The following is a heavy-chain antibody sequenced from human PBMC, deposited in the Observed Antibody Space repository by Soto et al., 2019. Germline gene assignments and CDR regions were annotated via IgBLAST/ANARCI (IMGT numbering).Heavy chain of an antibody. CDR2: INHSGST. CDR3: ARGPYDFWSGSLLRYYYGMDV. D-gene: IGHD3-3*01. CDR1: GGSFSGYY. J-gene: IGHJ6*02. V-gene: IGHV4-34*01. Sequence: PSETLSLTCAVYGGSFSGYYLSWIRQPPGKGLEWIGGINHSGSTNYNPSLKSRVTISVDTSKNQFSLKLSSVTAADTAVYYCARGPYDFWSGSLLRYYYGMDVWGQGTTVTVSS.